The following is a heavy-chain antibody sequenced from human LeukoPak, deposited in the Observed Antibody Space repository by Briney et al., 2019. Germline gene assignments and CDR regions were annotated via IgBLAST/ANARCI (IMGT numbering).Heavy chain of an antibody. V-gene: IGHV3-7*01. Sequence: GGSLRLSCAASGFTFSNYWMSWVRQAPGKGLEWVANIKEDGSEKYYVDSVKGRFTISRDNAKNSLYLHMNSLRAEDTAVYYCARVSGSYYGDYWGQGTLVTVSS. J-gene: IGHJ4*02. D-gene: IGHD1-26*01. CDR2: IKEDGSEK. CDR3: ARVSGSYYGDY. CDR1: GFTFSNYW.